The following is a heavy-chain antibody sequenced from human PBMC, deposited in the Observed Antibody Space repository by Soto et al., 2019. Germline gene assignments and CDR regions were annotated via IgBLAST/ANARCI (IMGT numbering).Heavy chain of an antibody. CDR3: ARVRFSFLTGYPLSAPYYYYYGMDV. CDR1: GYTLTSNY. CDR2: INPSGGST. V-gene: IGHV1-46*01. Sequence: TSMTASCEASGYTLTSNYMHRAPQSPLQMLVWMNVINPSGGSTSYAQKFQGRVTMTRDTSTSTVYMELSSLRSEDTAVYYCARVRFSFLTGYPLSAPYYYYYGMDVWGQGTTVTVSS. D-gene: IGHD3-9*01. J-gene: IGHJ6*02.